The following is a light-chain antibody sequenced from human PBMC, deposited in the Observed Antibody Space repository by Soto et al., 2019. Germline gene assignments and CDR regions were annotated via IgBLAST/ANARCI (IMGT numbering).Light chain of an antibody. CDR2: DVT. J-gene: IGLJ2*01. CDR1: SSDVGGYNY. Sequence: QSALTQPRSVSGSPGQSVTISCTGTSSDVGGYNYVSWYQQYTGKAPKLMIYDVTKRPSGVPDRFSGSKSGNTASLTISGVPAADEADYYCCSYAGNFLVVFGGGTKLTVL. CDR3: CSYAGNFLVV. V-gene: IGLV2-11*01.